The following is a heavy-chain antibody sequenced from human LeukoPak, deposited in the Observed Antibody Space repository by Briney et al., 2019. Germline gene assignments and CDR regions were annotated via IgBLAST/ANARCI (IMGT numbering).Heavy chain of an antibody. CDR2: IFHSGNS. CDR3: ARVGYNWNLWFDF. V-gene: IGHV4-38-2*02. J-gene: IGHJ3*01. CDR1: GYSMSSGYY. Sequence: SETLSLTCTVSGYSMSSGYYWGWIRQPPGKGLQWIGSIFHSGNSYYNPSLKSRVTISVDTSKNQFSLRVNSVTAADTAVYYCARVGYNWNLWFDFWGQGTTVTVSS. D-gene: IGHD1-7*01.